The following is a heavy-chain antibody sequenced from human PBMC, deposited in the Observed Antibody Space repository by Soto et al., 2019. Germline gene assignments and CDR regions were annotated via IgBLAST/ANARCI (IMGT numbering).Heavy chain of an antibody. D-gene: IGHD2-2*01. CDR3: AVIAEYCSSTSCYRFDP. CDR1: GGSISSYY. J-gene: IGHJ5*02. V-gene: IGHV4-59*08. CDR2: IYYSGST. Sequence: SETLSLTCTVSGGSISSYYWSWIRQPPGKGLEWIGYIYYSGSTNYNPSLKSRVTISVDTSKNQFSLKLSSVTAADTAVYYCAVIAEYCSSTSCYRFDPWGQGTLVTVSS.